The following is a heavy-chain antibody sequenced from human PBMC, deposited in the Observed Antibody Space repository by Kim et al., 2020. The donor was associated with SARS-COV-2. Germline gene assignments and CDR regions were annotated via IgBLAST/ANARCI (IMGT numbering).Heavy chain of an antibody. CDR3: ARVLAGSGGYHY. J-gene: IGHJ4*02. V-gene: IGHV1-69*01. D-gene: IGHD6-19*01. Sequence: SEQKFQGRVTLTADEYASTAYMELRSLSSEDTAVYYCARVLAGSGGYHYWGQGTLVTVSS.